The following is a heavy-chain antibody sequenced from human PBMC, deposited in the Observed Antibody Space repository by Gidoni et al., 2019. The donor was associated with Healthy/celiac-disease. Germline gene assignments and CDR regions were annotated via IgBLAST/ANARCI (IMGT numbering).Heavy chain of an antibody. D-gene: IGHD3-10*01. J-gene: IGHJ4*02. V-gene: IGHV3-33*01. CDR2: IWYDGSNK. CDR3: ARGWGDGHLSTIDY. Sequence: QVQLVESGGGVVQPGRSLRLSCAASGFTFSSYGMHWVRQAPGKGLAWVAVIWYDGSNKYYADSVKGRFTISRDNSKNTLYLQMNSLRAEDTAVYYCARGWGDGHLSTIDYWGQGTLVTVSS. CDR1: GFTFSSYG.